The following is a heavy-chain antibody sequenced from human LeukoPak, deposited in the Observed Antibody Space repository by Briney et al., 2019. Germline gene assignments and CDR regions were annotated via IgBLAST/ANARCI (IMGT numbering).Heavy chain of an antibody. CDR2: IKQDGSQK. J-gene: IGHJ4*02. D-gene: IGHD3-3*01. CDR3: ARDLSGDYDFWSGYSP. V-gene: IGHV3-7*01. Sequence: GGSLRLSCAASGFTFSSYWMSWVRQAPGKGLEWVANIKQDGSQKYYVDSVKGRFTISRDNAKNSLYLQMNSLRAEDTAVYYCARDLSGDYDFWSGYSPWGQGTLVTVSS. CDR1: GFTFSSYW.